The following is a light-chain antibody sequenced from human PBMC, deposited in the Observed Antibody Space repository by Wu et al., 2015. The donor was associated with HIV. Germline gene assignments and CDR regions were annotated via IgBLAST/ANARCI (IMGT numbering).Light chain of an antibody. CDR1: QSVTTY. V-gene: IGKV1-39*01. J-gene: IGKJ1*01. CDR2: AAS. CDR3: QQSYNTPWT. Sequence: DIQMTQSPSSLSASVGDTVSFTCRASQSVTTYLNWYQQKPGKVPKLLIYAASSLQSWVPSRFSGSGSGTDFTLTIRSLQPEDFATYYCQQSYNTPWTFGQGTKVEIK.